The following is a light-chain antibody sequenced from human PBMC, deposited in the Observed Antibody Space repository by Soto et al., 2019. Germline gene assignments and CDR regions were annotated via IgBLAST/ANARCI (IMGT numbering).Light chain of an antibody. CDR3: EAWDDSLNGV. CDR1: SSNIGSNT. Sequence: QSVLTQPPSASGTPGQRVTISCSGSSSNIGSNTVNWYQQLPGTAPKLLIYSNNQRPSGVPDRFSGSKSGTSASLAISGLQSEDEADYYCEAWDDSLNGVFGTGTKVTVL. J-gene: IGLJ1*01. V-gene: IGLV1-44*01. CDR2: SNN.